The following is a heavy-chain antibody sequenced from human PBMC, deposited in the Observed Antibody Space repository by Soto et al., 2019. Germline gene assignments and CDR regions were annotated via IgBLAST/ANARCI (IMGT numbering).Heavy chain of an antibody. CDR1: GFTFSSYG. CDR3: AKDQGWFGELFGY. CDR2: ISYDGSNK. J-gene: IGHJ4*02. V-gene: IGHV3-30*18. D-gene: IGHD3-10*01. Sequence: QVQLVESGGGVVQPGRSLRLSCAASGFTFSSYGMHWVRQAPGKGLEWVAVISYDGSNKYYADSVKGRFTISRDNSKNTLYLQMNSLRAEDTAVYYCAKDQGWFGELFGYWGQGTLVTVSS.